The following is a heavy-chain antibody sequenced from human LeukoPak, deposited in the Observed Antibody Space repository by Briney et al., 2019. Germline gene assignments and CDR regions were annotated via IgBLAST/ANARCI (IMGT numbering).Heavy chain of an antibody. CDR1: GGSISSSSYY. J-gene: IGHJ4*02. Sequence: PSETLSLTCTVSGGSISSSSYYWGWIRQPPGKGLEWIGSIYYSGSTYYNPFLKSRVTISVDTSKNQFSLKLSSVTAADTAVYYCAREGFGRVVTQGYWGQGTLVTVSS. CDR2: IYYSGST. CDR3: AREGFGRVVTQGY. V-gene: IGHV4-39*07. D-gene: IGHD4-23*01.